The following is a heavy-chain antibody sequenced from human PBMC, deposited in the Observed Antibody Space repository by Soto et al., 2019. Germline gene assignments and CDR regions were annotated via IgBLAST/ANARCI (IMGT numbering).Heavy chain of an antibody. CDR3: VRESNGDYYYYYMDV. D-gene: IGHD4-17*01. J-gene: IGHJ6*03. V-gene: IGHV3-7*01. Sequence: GGSLRLSCAASGFTFSSYWMSWVRQAPGKGLEWVANIKQSGSEINYVDSVKGRFTISRDNAKDSLYLQMNSLRAEDTAVYYCVRESNGDYYYYYMDVWGKGTTVTVSS. CDR1: GFTFSSYW. CDR2: IKQSGSEI.